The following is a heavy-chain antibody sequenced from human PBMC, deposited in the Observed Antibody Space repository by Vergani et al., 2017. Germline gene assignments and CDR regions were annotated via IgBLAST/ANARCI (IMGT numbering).Heavy chain of an antibody. D-gene: IGHD3-3*01. CDR3: ARDPRITSHADYYYYGMDV. J-gene: IGHJ6*02. V-gene: IGHV3-33*08. CDR2: IWYDGSNK. Sequence: QVQLQQWGAGLLKPSETLSLTCAVYGGSFSGYYWSWIRQPPGKGLEWVAVIWYDGSNKYYADSVKGRFTISRDNSKNTLYLQMNILRAEDTAVYYCARDPRITSHADYYYYGMDVWGQGTTVTVSS. CDR1: GGSFSGYY.